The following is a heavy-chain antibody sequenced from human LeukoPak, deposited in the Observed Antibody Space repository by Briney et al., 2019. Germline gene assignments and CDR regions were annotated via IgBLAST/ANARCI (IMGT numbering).Heavy chain of an antibody. CDR1: GGSINGYY. CDR2: VAYNGNT. V-gene: IGHV4-59*01. CDR3: ARAGTSGWYGEY. D-gene: IGHD6-19*01. J-gene: IGHJ4*02. Sequence: SETLSLTCSVSGGSINGYYWKWIRQPPGKGLEWVGYVAYNGNTNYSPSLKSRLTMSVDTSKNESSLRLRSVTAADTAVYYCARAGTSGWYGEYWGQGVLVTVSS.